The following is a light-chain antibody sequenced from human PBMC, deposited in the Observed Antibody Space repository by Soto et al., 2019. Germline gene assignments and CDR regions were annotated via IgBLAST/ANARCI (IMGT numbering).Light chain of an antibody. Sequence: DIPLTQSPPFLSACLVDRVTIXGQASQDIRRYLAWYQQKPGKAPKLLIYAASTLQSGVPSRFSGGGSGTEFTLTISGLQPEDLATYYCQQFNHYPPWTFGQGTKVDIK. CDR3: QQFNHYPPWT. J-gene: IGKJ1*01. CDR2: AAS. V-gene: IGKV1-9*01. CDR1: QDIRRY.